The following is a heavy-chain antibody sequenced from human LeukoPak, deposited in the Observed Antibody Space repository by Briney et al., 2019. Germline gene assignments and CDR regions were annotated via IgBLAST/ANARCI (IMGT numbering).Heavy chain of an antibody. CDR1: GFTFSSYW. Sequence: PPGGSLRLSCAASGFTFSSYWMSWVRQAPGKGLEWVANIKEDGSERYYADSVKGRFTISRDNSKNTLYLQMNSLRAEDTAVYYCAKDVNGYNSGYFDYWGQGTLVTVSS. J-gene: IGHJ4*02. CDR3: AKDVNGYNSGYFDY. D-gene: IGHD5-24*01. V-gene: IGHV3-7*01. CDR2: IKEDGSER.